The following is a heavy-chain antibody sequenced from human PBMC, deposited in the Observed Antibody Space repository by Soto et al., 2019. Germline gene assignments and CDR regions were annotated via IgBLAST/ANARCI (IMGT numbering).Heavy chain of an antibody. Sequence: SETLSLTCTVSGGSISSGGYYWSWIRQHPGKGLEWIGYIYYSGSTYYNPSLKSRVTISVDTSKNQFSLKLSSVTAADTAVYYCARTSTVTTTPYFDYWGQVPLVTVSS. J-gene: IGHJ4*02. CDR1: GGSISSGGYY. CDR3: ARTSTVTTTPYFDY. D-gene: IGHD4-17*01. CDR2: IYYSGST. V-gene: IGHV4-31*03.